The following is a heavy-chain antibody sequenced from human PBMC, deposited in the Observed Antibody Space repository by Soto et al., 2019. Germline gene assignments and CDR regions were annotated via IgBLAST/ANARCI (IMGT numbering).Heavy chain of an antibody. D-gene: IGHD3-10*01. CDR2: IIPIFGTA. Sequence: QVQLVQSGAEVKKPGSSVKVSCKASGGTFNSYAISWVRQAPGQGLEWMGGIIPIFGTANYAQNFQGRVAITADGSTSAAYMQLRSLRSEDTAVYYCALWGFRDGNKSKTHYGMDVWGQGTTVTVSS. CDR3: ALWGFRDGNKSKTHYGMDV. CDR1: GGTFNSYA. V-gene: IGHV1-69*01. J-gene: IGHJ6*02.